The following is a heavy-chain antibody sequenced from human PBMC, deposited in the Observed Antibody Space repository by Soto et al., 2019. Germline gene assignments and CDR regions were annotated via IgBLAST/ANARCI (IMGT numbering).Heavy chain of an antibody. CDR3: VKNSGWFNT. Sequence: LRLSCAASGFTFGTTDMSWVHQAPGEGLEWVSTIDGSGGITYYADSVKGRFTISRDNSRNTVYLQMNSLRGDDTALYYCVKNSGWFNTWGQGALVTVSS. CDR2: IDGSGGIT. CDR1: GFTFGTTD. V-gene: IGHV3-23*01. D-gene: IGHD3-10*01. J-gene: IGHJ5*02.